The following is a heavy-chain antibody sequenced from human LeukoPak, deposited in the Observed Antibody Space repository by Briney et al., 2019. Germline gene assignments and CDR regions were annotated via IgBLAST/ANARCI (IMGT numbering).Heavy chain of an antibody. D-gene: IGHD6-13*01. CDR3: AREKPAAGPTYYYYYYGMDV. Sequence: PGGSLRLSCAASGFTFSSYGMHWVRQAPGKGLEWVAVIWYDGSNKYYADSVKGRFTISRDNSKNTLYLQMNSLRAEDTAVYYCAREKPAAGPTYYYYYYGMDVWGQGTTVTVSS. J-gene: IGHJ6*02. CDR2: IWYDGSNK. CDR1: GFTFSSYG. V-gene: IGHV3-33*01.